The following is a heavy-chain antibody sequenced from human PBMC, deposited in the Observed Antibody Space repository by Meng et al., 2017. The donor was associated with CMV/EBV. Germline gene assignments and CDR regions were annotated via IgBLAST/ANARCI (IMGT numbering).Heavy chain of an antibody. CDR2: IWYDGSNK. D-gene: IGHD3-3*01. J-gene: IGHJ3*02. CDR1: GFNFSSYG. V-gene: IGHV3-33*06. CDR3: AKDMKYYDFWSGYPDAFDI. Sequence: GESLKIPCAASGFNFSSYGMHRVRQAPGKGLEWVAVIWYDGSNKYYADSVKGRFTISRDNSKNTLYLQMNSLRAEDTAVYYCAKDMKYYDFWSGYPDAFDIWGQGTMVTVSS.